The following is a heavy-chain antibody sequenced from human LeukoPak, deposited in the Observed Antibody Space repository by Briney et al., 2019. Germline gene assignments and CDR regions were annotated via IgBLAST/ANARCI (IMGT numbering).Heavy chain of an antibody. CDR3: ATRSRSYWYFDL. D-gene: IGHD2-2*01. V-gene: IGHV4-59*03. CDR2: IDYSGGT. Sequence: SETLSLTCTVSGSSISRYYWSWLRQPPGKGLEWIGYIDYSGGTNYNSSLKSRVSISVDTSKSQFSLRLRSVTAADTAVYYCATRSRSYWYFDLWGRGTLVTVSS. J-gene: IGHJ2*01. CDR1: GSSISRYY.